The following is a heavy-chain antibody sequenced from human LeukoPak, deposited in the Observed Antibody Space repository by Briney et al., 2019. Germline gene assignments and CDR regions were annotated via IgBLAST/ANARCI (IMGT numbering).Heavy chain of an antibody. J-gene: IGHJ3*01. Sequence: GGSLRLSCVASGFTFSNYWTQWVRQVPGKGLVWVSRLNGDGTNIIYADSVKGRFTISRDNAENTLYLQMNSLRAEDTALYYCARSQSGVFDVWGQGTLVTVSS. CDR1: GFTFSNYW. CDR2: LNGDGTNI. V-gene: IGHV3-74*01. D-gene: IGHD2-8*01. CDR3: ARSQSGVFDV.